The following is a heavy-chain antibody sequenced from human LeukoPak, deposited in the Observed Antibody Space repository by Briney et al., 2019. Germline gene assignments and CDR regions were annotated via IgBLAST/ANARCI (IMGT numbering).Heavy chain of an antibody. J-gene: IGHJ4*02. V-gene: IGHV1-69*06. CDR3: ARDWFVAAGLGDGPFHY. Sequence: SVKVSCKASGGTFSSYAISWVRQATGQGLEWMGGIIPIFVTANYAPKFQGRVTITAHKSTSTAYMELRSLRSEDTAAYYCARDWFVAAGLGDGPFHYWGQGTLVSVSS. D-gene: IGHD6-25*01. CDR2: IIPIFVTA. CDR1: GGTFSSYA.